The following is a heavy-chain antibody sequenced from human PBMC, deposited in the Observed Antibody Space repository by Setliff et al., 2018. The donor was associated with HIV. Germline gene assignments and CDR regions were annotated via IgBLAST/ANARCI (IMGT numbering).Heavy chain of an antibody. CDR2: AYTGGST. CDR1: GVTISSHF. V-gene: IGHV4-4*07. CDR3: ARHRDGGTYPLDY. J-gene: IGHJ4*02. Sequence: SETLSLTCSVSGVTISSHFWTWIRQPAGKGLEWIGRAYTGGSTNYNPSLKSRVTISLDTSKNRFSLQLTSVTAADTAVYYCARHRDGGTYPLDYWGQGTLVTVSS. D-gene: IGHD1-26*01.